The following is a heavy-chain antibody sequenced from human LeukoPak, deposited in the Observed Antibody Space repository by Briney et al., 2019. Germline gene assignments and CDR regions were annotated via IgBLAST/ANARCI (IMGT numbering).Heavy chain of an antibody. CDR2: ISGSGGST. CDR1: GFTFSSYA. Sequence: GGSLRLSCAASGFTFSSYAMSGVRESPGKGLEWGSAISGSGGSTYYADSVKGRFTISRDNSKNTLYLQMNSLRAEDTAVYYCAKEKRSIAVAGPDYWGQGTLVTVSS. V-gene: IGHV3-23*01. CDR3: AKEKRSIAVAGPDY. J-gene: IGHJ4*02. D-gene: IGHD6-19*01.